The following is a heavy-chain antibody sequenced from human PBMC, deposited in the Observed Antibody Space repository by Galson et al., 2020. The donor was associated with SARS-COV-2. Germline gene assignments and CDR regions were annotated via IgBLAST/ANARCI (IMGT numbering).Heavy chain of an antibody. V-gene: IGHV3-48*03. CDR1: GFPFSNYE. CDR2: ISSSGRTI. D-gene: IGHD2-21*01. Sequence: GESLKIYCAASGFPFSNYEMNRVRQAPAKGLEWVSYISSSGRTIHYPDSVKGRFTISRDNAKSSLSLQMNSLRAEDTAVYYCARLDAYGPGDWGQGTLGTLSS. CDR3: ARLDAYGPGD. J-gene: IGHJ1*01.